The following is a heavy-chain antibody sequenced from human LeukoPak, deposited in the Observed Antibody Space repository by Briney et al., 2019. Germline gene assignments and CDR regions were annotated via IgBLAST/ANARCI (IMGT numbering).Heavy chain of an antibody. CDR1: GFTFSSYE. Sequence: GGSLRLSCAASGFTFSSYEMKWVRQAPGKGLEWVSYISSSGTSIYYADSVKGRFTISRDNAKNSLYLQMNSLRAEDTAVYYCARDSSRMIVTMTTSNDAFDIWGQGTMVTVSS. D-gene: IGHD4-17*01. CDR2: ISSSGTSI. V-gene: IGHV3-48*03. J-gene: IGHJ3*02. CDR3: ARDSSRMIVTMTTSNDAFDI.